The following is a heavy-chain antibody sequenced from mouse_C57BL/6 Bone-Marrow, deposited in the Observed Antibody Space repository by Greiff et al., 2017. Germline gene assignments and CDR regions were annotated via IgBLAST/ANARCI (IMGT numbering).Heavy chain of an antibody. J-gene: IGHJ4*01. CDR3: ARYEGAMDY. CDR2: IRNKANGYTT. Sequence: EVKVVESGGGLVQPGGSLSLSCAASGFTFTDYSMSWVRQPPGKALEWLGFIRNKANGYTTAYSASVKCRFTISRDNSPSILYLQMHDLRAAASATYYCARYEGAMDYWGQGTSVTVSS. V-gene: IGHV7-3*01. CDR1: GFTFTDYS.